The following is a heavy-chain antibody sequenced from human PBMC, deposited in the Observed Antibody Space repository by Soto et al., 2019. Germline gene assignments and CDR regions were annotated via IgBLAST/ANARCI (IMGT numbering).Heavy chain of an antibody. CDR1: GYSFTSYW. Sequence: GESLKISCKGSGYSFTSYWIGWVRQMPGKGLDWMGIIYPGDSDTRYSPSFKAQVTISADKSISTAYLQWSSLKASDTAMYYCALASPFCSSPTCYFDYWGQGTLVTVSS. CDR3: ALASPFCSSPTCYFDY. V-gene: IGHV5-51*01. D-gene: IGHD2-2*01. CDR2: IYPGDSDT. J-gene: IGHJ4*02.